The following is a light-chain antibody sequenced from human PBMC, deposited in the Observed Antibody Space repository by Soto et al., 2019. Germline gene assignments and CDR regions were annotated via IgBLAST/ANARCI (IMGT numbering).Light chain of an antibody. J-gene: IGKJ4*01. Sequence: DIQMTQSPSYLPASVGDRVTISCQASQDISKYVNWCQQKPGKAPKLLIHTASNLETGVPSRLSGSGSATQFTFTISSLQPEDIATYYCQQYLSLLTFGGGTKVDI. CDR2: TAS. CDR1: QDISKY. CDR3: QQYLSLLT. V-gene: IGKV1-33*01.